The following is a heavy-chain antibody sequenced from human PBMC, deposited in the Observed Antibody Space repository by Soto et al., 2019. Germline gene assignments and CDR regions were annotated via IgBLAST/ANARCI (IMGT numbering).Heavy chain of an antibody. J-gene: IGHJ4*02. D-gene: IGHD2-15*01. CDR2: IGGSGGT. CDR3: AKGQGWSYYYDS. V-gene: IGHV3-23*01. Sequence: GGSLRLSCAASGFTFSNYAMSWVRQAPGKGLEWFSSIGGSGGTYYADSVKGRFTISRDNSNNMLYLHLNSLRADDTAIYYCAKGQGWSYYYDSWGQGTLVTVS. CDR1: GFTFSNYA.